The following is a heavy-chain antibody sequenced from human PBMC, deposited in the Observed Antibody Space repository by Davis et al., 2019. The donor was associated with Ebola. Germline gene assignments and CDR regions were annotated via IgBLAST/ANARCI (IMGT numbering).Heavy chain of an antibody. Sequence: GGSLRLSCSASGFAFISYAMHWVRQAPGKGPEYVSGLRSNGANTYYADSVKGRFTISRDNSKKTVYLQMSSLRTEDTAMYYCVKWRGYDFWSGHFDSWGQGTQVTVSS. J-gene: IGHJ5*01. CDR3: VKWRGYDFWSGHFDS. CDR2: LRSNGANT. CDR1: GFAFISYA. D-gene: IGHD3-3*01. V-gene: IGHV3-64D*06.